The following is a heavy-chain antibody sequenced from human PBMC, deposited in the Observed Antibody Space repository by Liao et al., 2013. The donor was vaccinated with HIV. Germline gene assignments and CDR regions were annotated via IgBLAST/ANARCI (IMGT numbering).Heavy chain of an antibody. V-gene: IGHV4-4*07. CDR1: DDSFNNYY. D-gene: IGHD3-22*01. Sequence: QVQLQESGPGLVKPSETLSLTCTVSDDSFNNYYWSWIRQTAGKGLEWIGRIYSTGITTYNPSLRSRVIMSVDTSKNQFSLKLTSVTAADTADYYCAREGDSSGYYLSRAFDIWGQGTMVTVSS. CDR2: IYSTGIT. J-gene: IGHJ3*02. CDR3: AREGDSSGYYLSRAFDI.